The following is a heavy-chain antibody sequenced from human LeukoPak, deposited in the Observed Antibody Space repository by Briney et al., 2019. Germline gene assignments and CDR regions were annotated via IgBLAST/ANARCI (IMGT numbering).Heavy chain of an antibody. J-gene: IGHJ4*02. Sequence: GGSLRLSCAASGFTFSSYEMNWVRQAPGKGLEWISYISSSGTTIYYADSVKGRFTISRDNAKNSLFLQMNSLRAEDTAVYYCARRYCSSTSCTLDYWGQGTLVTVSS. CDR3: ARRYCSSTSCTLDY. V-gene: IGHV3-48*03. D-gene: IGHD2-2*01. CDR1: GFTFSSYE. CDR2: ISSSGTTI.